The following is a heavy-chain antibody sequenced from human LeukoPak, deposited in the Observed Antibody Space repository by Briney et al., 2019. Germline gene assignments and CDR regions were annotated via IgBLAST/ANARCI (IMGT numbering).Heavy chain of an antibody. D-gene: IGHD3-3*01. V-gene: IGHV4-38-2*02. Sequence: PSETLSLTCTVSVYSMSSAYSWAWIRQPPGQGPEWIGNLYHSGITYCNPSLKSRVTISVDTSKNQFSLKLSSVTAADTAVYCARVRSGYDYYYYYMDVWGKGTTVTVSS. CDR1: VYSMSSAYS. CDR2: LYHSGIT. J-gene: IGHJ6*03. CDR3: ARVRSGYDYYYYYMDV.